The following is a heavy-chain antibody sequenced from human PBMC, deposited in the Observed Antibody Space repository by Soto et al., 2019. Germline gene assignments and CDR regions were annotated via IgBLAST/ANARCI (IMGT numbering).Heavy chain of an antibody. V-gene: IGHV4-31*03. J-gene: IGHJ5*02. CDR2: IYYSGST. D-gene: IGHD3-22*01. CDR1: GGSISSGGYY. Sequence: SESLSIACTVSGGSISSGGYYWTWIRQHPGKGLEWIGYIYYSGSTYYNPSLKSRVTISVDTSKNQFSLKLSSVTAADTAVYYCARQRRKRVSGYYNCFDPCGQGTLVTVSS. CDR3: ARQRRKRVSGYYNCFDP.